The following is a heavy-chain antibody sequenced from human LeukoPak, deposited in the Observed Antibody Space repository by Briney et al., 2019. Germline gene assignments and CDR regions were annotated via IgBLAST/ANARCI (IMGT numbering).Heavy chain of an antibody. CDR2: IKQDGSEK. Sequence: GGSLGLSCAACQFTFTKYWMTWVRQAPGKGPEWVASIKQDGSEKSYVDSVKGRFTISRDNARTSLSLQMNSLRAEDTAVYYCATHCSSISCSLATFDIWGQGTMVTVSS. CDR1: QFTFTKYW. D-gene: IGHD2-2*01. CDR3: ATHCSSISCSLATFDI. J-gene: IGHJ3*02. V-gene: IGHV3-7*01.